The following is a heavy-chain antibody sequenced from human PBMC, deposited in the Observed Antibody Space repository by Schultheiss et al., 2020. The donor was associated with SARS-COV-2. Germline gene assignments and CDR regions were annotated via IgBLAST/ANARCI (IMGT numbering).Heavy chain of an antibody. Sequence: SQTLSLTCTVSGGSISSYYWGWIRQTPGKGLEWIGSIYYSGSTYYNPSLKSRVTISVDTSKNQFSLKLSSVTAADTAVYYCAREYYDFWSGTLSPMYNWFDPWGQGTLVTVSS. J-gene: IGHJ5*02. CDR1: GGSISSYY. CDR2: IYYSGST. CDR3: AREYYDFWSGTLSPMYNWFDP. D-gene: IGHD3-3*01. V-gene: IGHV4-39*07.